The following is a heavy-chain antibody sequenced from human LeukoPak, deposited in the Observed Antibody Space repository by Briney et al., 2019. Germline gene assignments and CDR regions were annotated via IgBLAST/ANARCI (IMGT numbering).Heavy chain of an antibody. CDR2: IYSGGST. CDR1: GFTFSDYY. CDR3: ASEHCSGGSCYPM. V-gene: IGHV3-53*01. D-gene: IGHD2-15*01. Sequence: GGSLRLSCAASGFTFSDYYMSWIRQAPGKGLEWVSVIYSGGSTYYADSVKGRFTISRDNSKNTLYLQMNSLRAEDTAVYYCASEHCSGGSCYPMWGQGTLVTVSS. J-gene: IGHJ4*02.